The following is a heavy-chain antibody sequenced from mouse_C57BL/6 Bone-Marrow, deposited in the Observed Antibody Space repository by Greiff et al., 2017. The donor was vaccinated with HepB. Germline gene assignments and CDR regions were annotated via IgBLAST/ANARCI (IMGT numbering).Heavy chain of an antibody. CDR3: ERDGEKNWDLAY. CDR1: GFTFSSYA. J-gene: IGHJ3*01. CDR2: ISDGGSYT. D-gene: IGHD4-1*01. V-gene: IGHV5-4*01. Sequence: EVHLVESGGGLVKPGGSLKLSCAASGFTFSSYAMSWVRQTPEKRLEWVATISDGGSYTYYPDNVKGRFTISRDNAKNNLYLQMSHLKSEDTAMYYCERDGEKNWDLAYGGQGTLVTVSA.